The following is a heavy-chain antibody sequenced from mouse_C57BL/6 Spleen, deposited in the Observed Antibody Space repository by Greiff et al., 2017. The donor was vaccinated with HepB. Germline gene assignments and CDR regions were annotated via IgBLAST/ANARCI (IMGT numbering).Heavy chain of an antibody. J-gene: IGHJ3*01. CDR1: GYTFTSYW. D-gene: IGHD1-1*01. CDR2: IDPSDSYT. Sequence: QVQLQQPGAELVRPGTSVKLSCKASGYTFTSYWMHWVKQRPGQGLEWIGVIDPSDSYTNYTPKFKGKATLTVDTSSSTAYMQLSSLTSEDSAVYYCASYGSRFAYWGQGTLVTVSA. CDR3: ASYGSRFAY. V-gene: IGHV1-59*01.